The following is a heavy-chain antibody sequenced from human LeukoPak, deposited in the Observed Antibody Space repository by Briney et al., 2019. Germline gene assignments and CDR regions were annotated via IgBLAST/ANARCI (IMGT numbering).Heavy chain of an antibody. CDR3: AREARETYFDY. CDR2: IYTSGST. J-gene: IGHJ4*02. CDR1: GGSISSGSYY. Sequence: SGTLSLTCTVSGGSISSGSYYWSWIRQPAGKGLEWIGRIYTSGSTNYNPSLKSRVTISVDTSKNQFSLKLSSVTAADTAVYYCAREARETYFDYWGQGTLVTVSS. D-gene: IGHD1-26*01. V-gene: IGHV4-61*02.